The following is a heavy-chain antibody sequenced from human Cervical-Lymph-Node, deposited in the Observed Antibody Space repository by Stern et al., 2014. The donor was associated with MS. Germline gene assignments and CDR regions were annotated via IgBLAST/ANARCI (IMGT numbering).Heavy chain of an antibody. CDR2: IYHSGST. CDR3: ARMGCSSTSCYASYNWFDP. J-gene: IGHJ5*02. V-gene: IGHV4-4*02. Sequence: QVQLQESGPGLVKPSGTLSLTCAVSGGSISSSNWWSWVRQPPGKGLEWXGEIYHSGSTNYNPSLKSRVTISVDKSKNQFSLKLSSVTAADTAVYYCARMGCSSTSCYASYNWFDPWGQGTLVTVSS. D-gene: IGHD2-2*01. CDR1: GGSISSSNW.